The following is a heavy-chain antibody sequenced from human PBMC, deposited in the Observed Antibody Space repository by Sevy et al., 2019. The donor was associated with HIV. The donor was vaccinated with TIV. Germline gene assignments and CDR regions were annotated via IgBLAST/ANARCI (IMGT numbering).Heavy chain of an antibody. CDR3: ARAPSGSQGPGQYFHH. CDR2: ITPNNGHT. J-gene: IGHJ1*01. Sequence: ASVKVSCKASGYTFTYYHITWVRQAPGQGLEWMGWITPNNGHTNIAQRLQGRVTMTTDTSTSTAYLERRSLTSDDTAVYYCARAPSGSQGPGQYFHHWGQGTLVTVSS. CDR1: GYTFTYYH. V-gene: IGHV1-18*01. D-gene: IGHD1-26*01.